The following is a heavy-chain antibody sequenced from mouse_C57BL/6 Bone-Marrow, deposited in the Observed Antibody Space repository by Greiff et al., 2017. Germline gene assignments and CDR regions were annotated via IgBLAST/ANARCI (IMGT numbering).Heavy chain of an antibody. CDR2: IWRGGST. D-gene: IGHD2-5*01. CDR1: GFSLTSYG. CDR3: AKRDYSNPYARDY. V-gene: IGHV2-5*01. Sequence: QVQLQQSGPGLVQPSQSLSITCTVSGFSLTSYGVHWVRQSPGKGLEWLGVIWRGGSTDYNAAFMSRLSITKDNSKSQVFFKMNSLQADDTAIYYCAKRDYSNPYARDYWGQGTSVTVSS. J-gene: IGHJ4*01.